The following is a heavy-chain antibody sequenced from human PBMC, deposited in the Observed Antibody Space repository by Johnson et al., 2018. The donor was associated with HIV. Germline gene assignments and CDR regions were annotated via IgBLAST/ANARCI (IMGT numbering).Heavy chain of an antibody. CDR2: IKQDESAK. CDR1: GFTFDDSG. V-gene: IGHV3-7*01. J-gene: IGHJ3*02. D-gene: IGHD2-8*01. Sequence: VQLVESGGGVVRPGGSLRLSCAASGFTFDDSGLSWVRQAPGKGLVWVANIKQDESAKHYVDSVKGRFTISRDNAKNSLYLQMNSLRAEDTAVYYCARENGVRPESIAFDIWGQGTMVTVSS. CDR3: ARENGVRPESIAFDI.